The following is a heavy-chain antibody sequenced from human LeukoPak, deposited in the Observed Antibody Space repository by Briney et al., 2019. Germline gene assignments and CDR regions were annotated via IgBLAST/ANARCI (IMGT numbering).Heavy chain of an antibody. D-gene: IGHD3-22*01. CDR3: AREKLDDSSGYYQGAFDY. J-gene: IGHJ4*02. Sequence: GASVKVSCKASGYTFTSYGISWVRQAPGQGLEWMGWISAYNGNTNYAQKLQGRVTMTTDTSTSTAYMELRSLRSDDTAVYYCAREKLDDSSGYYQGAFDYWGQGTLVTVPS. CDR2: ISAYNGNT. CDR1: GYTFTSYG. V-gene: IGHV1-18*01.